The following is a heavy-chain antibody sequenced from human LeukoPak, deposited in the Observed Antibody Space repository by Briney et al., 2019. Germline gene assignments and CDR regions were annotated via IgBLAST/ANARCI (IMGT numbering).Heavy chain of an antibody. V-gene: IGHV3-23*01. CDR2: ISGSGGST. J-gene: IGHJ4*02. CDR1: GFTFSSYA. D-gene: IGHD3-22*01. CDR3: AKGGYYDSSGYYGY. Sequence: GSLRLSCAASGFTFSSYAMSWVRQAPGKGLEWVSAISGSGGSTYYADSVKGRFTISRDNSKNTLYLQMNSLRAEDTAVYYCAKGGYYDSSGYYGYWGQGTLVTVSS.